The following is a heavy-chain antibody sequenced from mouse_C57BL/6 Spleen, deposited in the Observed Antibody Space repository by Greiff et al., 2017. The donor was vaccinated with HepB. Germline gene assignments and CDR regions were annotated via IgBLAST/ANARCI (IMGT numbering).Heavy chain of an antibody. CDR2: ISSGGSYT. CDR1: GFTFSSYG. V-gene: IGHV5-6*01. D-gene: IGHD2-4*01. J-gene: IGHJ2*01. CDR3: ARRRDDDDPYFDY. Sequence: EVQLVESGGDLVKPGGSLKLSCAASGFTFSSYGMSWVRQTPDKRLEWVATISSGGSYTYYPHSVKGRYTISTDNAKNTLYLQMSSLKSEDTAMYDCARRRDDDDPYFDYWGQGTTLTVSS.